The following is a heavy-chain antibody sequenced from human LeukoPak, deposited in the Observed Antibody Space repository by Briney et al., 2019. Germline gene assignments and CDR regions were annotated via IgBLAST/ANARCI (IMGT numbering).Heavy chain of an antibody. CDR1: GGSISSYH. Sequence: SETLSLTCTVSGGSISSYHWIWIRQPAGKGLEWIGRINSNGDTVYNPSLKSRATMSLDMTNNQFSLKLSSVTAADTAVYYCARARGLDGSDQLDSWGPGTLVTVSS. J-gene: IGHJ5*01. D-gene: IGHD3-10*01. V-gene: IGHV4-4*07. CDR3: ARARGLDGSDQLDS. CDR2: INSNGDT.